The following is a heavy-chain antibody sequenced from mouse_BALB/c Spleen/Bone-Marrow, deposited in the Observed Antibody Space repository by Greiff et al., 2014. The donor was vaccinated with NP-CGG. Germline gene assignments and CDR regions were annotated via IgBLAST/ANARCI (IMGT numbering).Heavy chain of an antibody. CDR3: ARFITTGTMDY. J-gene: IGHJ4*01. Sequence: VKLVESGPGLVAPSQSLSITCTVSGFSLSRYSIHWVRQPPGEGLEWLGVIWGGGNTDYNSALKSRLSISKDNSKSQVFLKMSSLQTDDTAMYYCARFITTGTMDYWGQGTSVTVSS. V-gene: IGHV2-6-4*01. D-gene: IGHD1-1*01. CDR1: GFSLSRYS. CDR2: IWGGGNT.